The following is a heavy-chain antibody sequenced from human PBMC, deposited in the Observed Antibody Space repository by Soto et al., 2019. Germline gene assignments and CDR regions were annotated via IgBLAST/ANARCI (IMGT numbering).Heavy chain of an antibody. CDR2: IWYDGSNK. J-gene: IGHJ4*02. D-gene: IGHD3-22*01. CDR1: GFTFSSYG. CDR3: ARDRYDSSGYYFDY. Sequence: QVQLVESGGGVVQPGRSLRLSCAASGFTFSSYGMHWVSQAPGKGLEWVAVIWYDGSNKYYADSVKGRFTISRDNSKNTLYLQMNSLRAEDTAVYYCARDRYDSSGYYFDYWGQGTLVTVSS. V-gene: IGHV3-33*01.